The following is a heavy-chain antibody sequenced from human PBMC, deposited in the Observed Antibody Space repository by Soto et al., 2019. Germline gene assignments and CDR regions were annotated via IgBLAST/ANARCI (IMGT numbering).Heavy chain of an antibody. V-gene: IGHV1-18*01. J-gene: IGHJ4*02. CDR2: ISAHNGNT. CDR3: ARGRYGGY. CDR1: GYTFTSYG. D-gene: IGHD3-10*01. Sequence: QVHLVQSGAEVKKPGASVKVSCKASGYTFTSYGITWVRQAPGQGLEWMGWISAHNGNTDYAQKLQGRVIVTRDTSTSTAYMELRSLISDDTAVYYFARGRYGGYWGQGALVTVSS.